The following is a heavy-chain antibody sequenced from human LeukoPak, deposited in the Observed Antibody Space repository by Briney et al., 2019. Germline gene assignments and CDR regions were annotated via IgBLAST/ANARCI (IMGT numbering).Heavy chain of an antibody. V-gene: IGHV1-58*02. D-gene: IGHD4-11*01. CDR1: GFTSTNSA. Sequence: SVKVSCKASGFTSTNSAMQWVRQARGQRLEWIGWIVVGSGSTNYAQKFQERVTITRDMSTSTAYMELSSLRSEDTAVYYCAADSYSNYQYYGMDVWGQGTTVTVSS. J-gene: IGHJ6*02. CDR2: IVVGSGST. CDR3: AADSYSNYQYYGMDV.